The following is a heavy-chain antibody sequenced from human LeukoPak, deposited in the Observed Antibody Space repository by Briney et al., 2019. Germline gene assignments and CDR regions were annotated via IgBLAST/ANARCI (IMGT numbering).Heavy chain of an antibody. Sequence: GASVKVSCKASGYTFTSFGISWVRQAPGQRHEWMGWISAYNGNTYYAPNLQGRVTMTTDTSTSTAYMELRSLRSDDMAVYYCARDNLAAIAGWGLDYWGQGTLVTVSS. V-gene: IGHV1-18*03. D-gene: IGHD2-15*01. CDR2: ISAYNGNT. J-gene: IGHJ4*02. CDR1: GYTFTSFG. CDR3: ARDNLAAIAGWGLDY.